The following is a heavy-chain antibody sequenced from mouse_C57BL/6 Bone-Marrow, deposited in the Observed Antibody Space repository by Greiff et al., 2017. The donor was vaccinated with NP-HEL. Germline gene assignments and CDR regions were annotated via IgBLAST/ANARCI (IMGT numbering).Heavy chain of an antibody. CDR1: GFTFSSYA. CDR3: AVELQDPFAY. D-gene: IGHD2-1*01. Sequence: EVQLVESGGGLVKPGGSLKLSCAASGFTFSSYAMSWVRQTPEKRLEWVATISDGGRYTYYPDNVKGRFTISRDNAKNNLYLQMSHLKSEDTAMYYCAVELQDPFAYWGQGTLVTVSA. V-gene: IGHV5-4*01. J-gene: IGHJ3*01. CDR2: ISDGGRYT.